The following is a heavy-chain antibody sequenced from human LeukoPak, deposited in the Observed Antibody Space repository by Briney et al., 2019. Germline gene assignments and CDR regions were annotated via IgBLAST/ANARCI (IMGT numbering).Heavy chain of an antibody. CDR3: ARIDDSSGYYYPDDY. D-gene: IGHD3-22*01. Sequence: ASVKVSCKASGYTFIGYYMRWVRQAPGQGLEWMGWINPNSGGTNYAQKFQGRVTMTRDTSISTAYMDLSRLRSDDTAVYYCARIDDSSGYYYPDDYWGQGTLVTVSS. V-gene: IGHV1-2*02. J-gene: IGHJ4*02. CDR2: INPNSGGT. CDR1: GYTFIGYY.